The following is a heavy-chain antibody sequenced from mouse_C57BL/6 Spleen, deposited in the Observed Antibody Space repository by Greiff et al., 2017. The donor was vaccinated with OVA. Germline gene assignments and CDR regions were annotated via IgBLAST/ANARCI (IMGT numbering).Heavy chain of an antibody. CDR2: IFPGDGDT. D-gene: IGHD2-5*01. V-gene: IGHV1-82*01. CDR1: GYAFSSSW. CDR3: ARSAYYSNYLDY. Sequence: VNVVESGPELVKPGASVKISCKASGYAFSSSWMNWVKQRPGKGLEWIGRIFPGDGDTNYNGKFKGKATLTADKSSSTAYMQLSSLTSEDSAVYFCARSAYYSNYLDYWGQGTTLTVSS. J-gene: IGHJ2*01.